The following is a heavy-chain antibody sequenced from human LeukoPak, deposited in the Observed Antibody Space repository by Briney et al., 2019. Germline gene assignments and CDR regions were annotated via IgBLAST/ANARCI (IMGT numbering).Heavy chain of an antibody. D-gene: IGHD6-13*01. CDR2: IKSKTDGGTT. CDR1: GFTFSNAW. V-gene: IGHV3-15*01. CDR3: TTALPYSSSWYRHYYYYMDV. Sequence: GGSLRLSCAASGFTFSNAWMSWVRQAPGKGLEWVGRIKSKTDGGTTDYAAPVKGRFTISRDDSRNTLYLQMNSLKTEDTAVYYCTTALPYSSSWYRHYYYYMDVWGKGTTVTVSS. J-gene: IGHJ6*03.